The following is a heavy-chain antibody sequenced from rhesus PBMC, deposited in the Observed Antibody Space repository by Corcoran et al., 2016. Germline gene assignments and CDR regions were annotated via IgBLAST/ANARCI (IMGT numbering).Heavy chain of an antibody. V-gene: IGHV3S5*01. J-gene: IGHJ4*01. CDR3: AKPKYCTGSGCPYFDY. D-gene: IGHD2-21*01. CDR2: INIGGVST. Sequence: EVQLVETGGGLVQPGGSLKLSCAASGFTFSSYGMSWVRQAPGKGLEWVSAINIGGVSTSYADTVKGRFTISKNNSKNTLSLQMNSLRAEDTAVYYCAKPKYCTGSGCPYFDYWGQGFLVTVAS. CDR1: GFTFSSYG.